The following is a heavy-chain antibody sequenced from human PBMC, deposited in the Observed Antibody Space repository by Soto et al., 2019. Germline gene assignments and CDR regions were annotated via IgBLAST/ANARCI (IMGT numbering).Heavy chain of an antibody. CDR1: GGSISRYY. J-gene: IGHJ4*02. D-gene: IGHD6-6*01. CDR2: MYNTGST. V-gene: IGHV4-59*12. CDR3: ARSRYSSSSWGEDFDY. Sequence: SETLSLTCTVSGGSISRYYWSWIRQPPGKGLEWIGYMYNTGSTNYNPSLKSRVTISVDKSKNQFSLKLSSVTAADTAVYYCARSRYSSSSWGEDFDYWGQGTLVTVSS.